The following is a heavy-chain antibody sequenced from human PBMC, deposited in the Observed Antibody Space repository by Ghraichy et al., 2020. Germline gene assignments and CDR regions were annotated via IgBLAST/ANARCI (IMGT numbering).Heavy chain of an antibody. V-gene: IGHV3-33*01. D-gene: IGHD7-27*01. J-gene: IGHJ4*02. CDR1: GFRFSGYA. Sequence: GGSLRLSCAASGFRFSGYAMHWVRQAPGKGLQWVAGIGYDGSREYYADSVKGRFTISRDNSENTVFLQMNSLSADDTAVYYCATPTGDWSYWRQGTLVTLSS. CDR3: ATPTGDWSY. CDR2: IGYDGSRE.